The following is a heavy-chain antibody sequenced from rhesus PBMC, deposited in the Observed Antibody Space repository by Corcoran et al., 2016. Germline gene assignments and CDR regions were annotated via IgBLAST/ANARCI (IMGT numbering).Heavy chain of an antibody. CDR2: IYGSDTII. J-gene: IGHJ4*01. Sequence: QLQLQESGPGLVKPSETLSLTCAVSGGSISRSYWSWIRQAPGTGLAGIGDIYGSDTIINHNPYLKSRVTLSVGTSKNQHSLERSSWTAADAAVYYCARDAMGYSGYSYVVDYWGQGVLVTVSS. V-gene: IGHV4-169*02. CDR1: GGSISRSY. CDR3: ARDAMGYSGYSYVVDY. D-gene: IGHD5-42*01.